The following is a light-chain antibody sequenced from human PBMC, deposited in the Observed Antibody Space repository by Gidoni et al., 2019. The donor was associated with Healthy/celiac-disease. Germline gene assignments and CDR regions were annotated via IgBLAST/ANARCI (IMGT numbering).Light chain of an antibody. J-gene: IGKJ1*01. CDR3: QQYNNWPTT. CDR2: GAS. CDR1: QSVSSN. V-gene: IGKV3-15*01. Sequence: IVMTQSPATLSVSPGERATLSCRASQSVSSNLAWYQQKPGQAPRLLIYGASTRATGIPARFSGSGSGTEFTLTISSLQSEDFAVYYCQQYNNWPTTFGQGTKVEIK.